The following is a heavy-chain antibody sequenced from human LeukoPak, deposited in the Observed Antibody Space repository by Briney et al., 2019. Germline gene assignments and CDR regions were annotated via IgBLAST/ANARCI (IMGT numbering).Heavy chain of an antibody. CDR1: GGAISSYS. CDR3: ARINYGDYGSYYGMDV. CDR2: IYYGGST. J-gene: IGHJ6*04. Sequence: PSETLSLTCTVSGGAISSYSWSWVRQPPAKGLQWIADIYYGGSTKYNPSLKSRVTISVDRAKNQFSLKLNSVTAADMAMYYCARINYGDYGSYYGMDVWGKGTTVTVSS. D-gene: IGHD4-17*01. V-gene: IGHV4-59*01.